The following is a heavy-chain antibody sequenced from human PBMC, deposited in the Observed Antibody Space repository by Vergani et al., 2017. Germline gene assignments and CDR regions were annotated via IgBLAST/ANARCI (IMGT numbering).Heavy chain of an antibody. J-gene: IGHJ4*02. D-gene: IGHD6-19*01. CDR3: AGQWLVGHPPPLAPGELGWMFEY. CDR2: ISGSGGST. Sequence: EVQLLESGGGLVQPGGSLRLSCAASGFTFSSYAMSWVRQAPGKGLEWVSAISGSGGSTYYADSVKGRFTISRDNSKNTLYLQMNSLRAEDTAVYYCAGQWLVGHPPPLAPGELGWMFEYWGQGTLVTVSS. CDR1: GFTFSSYA. V-gene: IGHV3-23*01.